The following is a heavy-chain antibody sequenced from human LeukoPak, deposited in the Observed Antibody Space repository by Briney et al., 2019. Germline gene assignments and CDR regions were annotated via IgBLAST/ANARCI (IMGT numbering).Heavy chain of an antibody. CDR3: ASVFLGGSFVAFDI. Sequence: GASVKVSCKASGYTFTGYYMHWVRQAPGQGLEWMGWINPNSGGTNYAQKFQGRVTMTRDTSISTAYMELSRLRSDDTAVYYCASVFLGGSFVAFDIWGQGTMVTVSS. CDR2: INPNSGGT. J-gene: IGHJ3*02. CDR1: GYTFTGYY. V-gene: IGHV1-2*02. D-gene: IGHD1-26*01.